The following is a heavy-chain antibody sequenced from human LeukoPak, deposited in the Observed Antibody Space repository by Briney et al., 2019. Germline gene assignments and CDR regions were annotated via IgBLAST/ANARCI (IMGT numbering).Heavy chain of an antibody. J-gene: IGHJ4*02. CDR1: GFTFSSYA. V-gene: IGHV3-23*01. D-gene: IGHD5-12*01. CDR3: AKDQGYSGYGPGDS. Sequence: GGSLTLSCAASGFTFSSYAMSWVRQGTGKGLEWVSDISGSGGSTYYADSVKGRFTVSRDNSKNTLYLQMNSLRAEDTAVYYCAKDQGYSGYGPGDSWGQGTLVTVSS. CDR2: ISGSGGST.